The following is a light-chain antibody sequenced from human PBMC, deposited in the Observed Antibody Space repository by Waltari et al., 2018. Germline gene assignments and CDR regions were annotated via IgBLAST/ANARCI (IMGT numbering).Light chain of an antibody. V-gene: IGLV3-10*01. CDR1: ELPRKY. J-gene: IGLJ1*01. CDR2: EDT. CDR3: YSSDSTGLRV. Sequence: SYELTQPPSVSVSPVQTARITCSGHELPRKYAYWFQQKSGPAPRLVIFEDTKRPSGIPERFSGSSSGTVATLTITGAQVDDEADYYCYSSDSTGLRVFGGGTTVVVL.